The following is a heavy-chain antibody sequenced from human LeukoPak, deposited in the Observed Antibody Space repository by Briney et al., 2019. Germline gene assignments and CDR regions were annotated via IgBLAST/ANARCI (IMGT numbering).Heavy chain of an antibody. D-gene: IGHD4-17*01. CDR2: INHSGST. Sequence: SETLSLTCAVYGGSFSGYYWSWIRQPPGKGLEWIGEINHSGSTNYNPSLKSRVTISVDTSKNQFSLKLSPVTAADTAVYYCARAKSKRGSYGDRFDYWGQGTLVTVSS. V-gene: IGHV4-34*01. CDR1: GGSFSGYY. CDR3: ARAKSKRGSYGDRFDY. J-gene: IGHJ4*02.